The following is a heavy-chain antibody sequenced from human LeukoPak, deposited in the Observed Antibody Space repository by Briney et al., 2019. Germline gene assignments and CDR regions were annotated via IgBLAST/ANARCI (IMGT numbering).Heavy chain of an antibody. D-gene: IGHD7-27*01. V-gene: IGHV3-66*01. CDR1: GFSVSSNY. CDR2: IYSGGST. J-gene: IGHJ4*02. Sequence: PGGSLRLSCAASGFSVSSNYMSWVRQAPGKGLEWVSLIYSGGSTSYADSVKGRFTISRDSPKNTLYLQMNSLRAEDTAVYYCARKTDHQTGGDYWGQGTLVTVSS. CDR3: ARKTDHQTGGDY.